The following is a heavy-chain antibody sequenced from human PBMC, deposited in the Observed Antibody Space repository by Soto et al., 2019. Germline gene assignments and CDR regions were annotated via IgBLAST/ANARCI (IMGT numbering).Heavy chain of an antibody. J-gene: IGHJ6*02. Sequence: GASVKVSCKASGGTFSSYAISWVRQAPGQGLEWMGGIIPIFGTANYAQKFQGRVTITADESTSTAYMELSSLRSEDTAVYYCASLNLRRDGYNYEAGILPPTSYYGMDVWGQGTTVTVSS. CDR1: GGTFSSYA. V-gene: IGHV1-69*13. CDR3: ASLNLRRDGYNYEAGILPPTSYYGMDV. D-gene: IGHD5-12*01. CDR2: IIPIFGTA.